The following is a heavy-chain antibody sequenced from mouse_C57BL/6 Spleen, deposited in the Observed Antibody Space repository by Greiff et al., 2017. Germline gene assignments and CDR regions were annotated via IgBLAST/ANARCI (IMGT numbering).Heavy chain of an antibody. CDR3: ARSNWDVRYAMDY. D-gene: IGHD4-1*01. CDR2: IYPGDGDT. Sequence: QVQLKESGAELVKPGASVKISCKASGYAFSSYWMNWVKQRPGKGLEWIGQIYPGDGDTNYNGKFKGKATLTADKSSSTAYMQLSSRTSEDSAVYFGARSNWDVRYAMDYWGQGTSVTVSS. V-gene: IGHV1-80*01. J-gene: IGHJ4*01. CDR1: GYAFSSYW.